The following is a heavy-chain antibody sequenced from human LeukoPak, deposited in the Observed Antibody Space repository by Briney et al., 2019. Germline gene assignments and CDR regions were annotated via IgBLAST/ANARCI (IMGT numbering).Heavy chain of an antibody. V-gene: IGHV3-23*01. D-gene: IGHD4-17*01. CDR2: ISGSGGTT. CDR1: GFTFSSFA. Sequence: GGSLRLSCAASGFTFSSFAMSWVRQAPGKGLEWVSTISGSGGTTNYADSVKGRFTFSRDNSKNMLYLQMNSLRVEDTAVYYCAKDLPDYGDYIEVYWGQGTLVTVSS. J-gene: IGHJ4*02. CDR3: AKDLPDYGDYIEVY.